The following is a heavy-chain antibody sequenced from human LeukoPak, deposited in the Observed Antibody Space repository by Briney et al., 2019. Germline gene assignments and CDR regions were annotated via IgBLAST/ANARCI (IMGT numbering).Heavy chain of an antibody. D-gene: IGHD3-22*01. CDR3: AREYYYDSSLAFDI. CDR2: IWYDGSNK. CDR1: GFTFSSYG. V-gene: IGHV3-33*01. J-gene: IGHJ3*02. Sequence: GGSLRLSCAASGFTFSSYGMDWVRQAPGKGLEWVAAIWYDGSNKHYADSVKGRFTISRDNSKNTLYLQMNSLRAEDTAVYYCAREYYYDSSLAFDIWGQGTMVTVSS.